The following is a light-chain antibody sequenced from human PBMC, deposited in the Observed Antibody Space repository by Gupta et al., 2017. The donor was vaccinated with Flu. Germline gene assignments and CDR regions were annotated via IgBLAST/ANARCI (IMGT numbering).Light chain of an antibody. V-gene: IGKV1-27*01. Sequence: DIQMTQSPSSLSASVGDRVTITCRASQGISNHLAWYQQKPGKVPELLIYAASTLQSGVPSRFSGTGSGTDFTLTISSLRPEDVATYYCHNENNAPFAFGHGTKVDIK. CDR3: HNENNAPFA. J-gene: IGKJ3*01. CDR2: AAS. CDR1: QGISNH.